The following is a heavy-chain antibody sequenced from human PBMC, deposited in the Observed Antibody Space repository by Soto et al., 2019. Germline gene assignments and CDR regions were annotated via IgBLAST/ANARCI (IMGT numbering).Heavy chain of an antibody. CDR3: GGDRGHYGAGSLNWFGP. CDR2: ISAYNGNT. V-gene: IGHV1-18*01. D-gene: IGHD3-10*01. CDR1: GYTFTSYG. Sequence: ASVKVCCKASGYTFTSYGISWVRQAPGQGLEWMGWISAYNGNTNYAQKLQGRVTMTTDTSTSTAYMELRSRRSDDTAVYYCGGDRGHYGAGSLNWFGPWGQGTLVSVSS. J-gene: IGHJ5*02.